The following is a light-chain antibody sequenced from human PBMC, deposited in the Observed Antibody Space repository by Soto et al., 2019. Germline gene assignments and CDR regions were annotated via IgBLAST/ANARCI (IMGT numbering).Light chain of an antibody. CDR2: DVS. CDR3: QHTTDFT. CDR1: SSSKW. Sequence: DIQMTQSPSTLAASGGDTVTMTCRSSSKWLAWYQKKPGKAPKLLIYDVSNLERGVPPRFSGSTSGAESTLTITGLQPDDLGTYYCQHTTDFTFGKGTKVEIK. V-gene: IGKV1-5*01. J-gene: IGKJ2*01.